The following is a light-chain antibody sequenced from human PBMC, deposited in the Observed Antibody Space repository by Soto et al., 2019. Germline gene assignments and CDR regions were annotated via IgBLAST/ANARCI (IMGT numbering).Light chain of an antibody. CDR3: TSYTSSSTLL. CDR2: GVS. V-gene: IGLV2-14*03. J-gene: IGLJ2*01. Sequence: QSVLTQPASVSGSPGQSITISCTGTSSDVGGYNYVSWYQQHPGKAPKLMIYGVSDRPSGVSNRFSGSKSGNTASLTISGLQAEDEAQYYCTSYTSSSTLLFGGGTKLTVL. CDR1: SSDVGGYNY.